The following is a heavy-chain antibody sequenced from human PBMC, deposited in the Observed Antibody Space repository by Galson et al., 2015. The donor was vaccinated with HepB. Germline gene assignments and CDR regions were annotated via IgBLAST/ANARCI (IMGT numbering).Heavy chain of an antibody. J-gene: IGHJ4*02. CDR3: ARMRTLDY. CDR1: GFTFSSYW. CDR2: IKQDGTEK. Sequence: SLRLSCAASGFTFSSYWMSWVRQAPGKGLEWVANIKQDGTEKYYVDSVKGRFTISRDNAKNSLYHQMNSLRAEDTAVYYCARMRTLDYWGQGILVTVSS. V-gene: IGHV3-7*01.